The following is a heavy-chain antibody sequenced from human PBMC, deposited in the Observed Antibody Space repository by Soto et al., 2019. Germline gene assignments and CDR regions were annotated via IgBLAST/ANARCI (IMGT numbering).Heavy chain of an antibody. V-gene: IGHV3-7*05. CDR2: INQDGSEK. D-gene: IGHD5-18*01. J-gene: IGHJ4*02. CDR1: GFTFTSYW. Sequence: EVQLVESGGGLVQPGGSLRLSCAASGFTFTSYWMSWVRQAPGKGLEWVANINQDGSEKCYVDSVKGRFTISRDNAKNSLYLQMNSLRAEDTAVYYCAREVDDTAIVTSHFDYWGQGTLVTVSP. CDR3: AREVDDTAIVTSHFDY.